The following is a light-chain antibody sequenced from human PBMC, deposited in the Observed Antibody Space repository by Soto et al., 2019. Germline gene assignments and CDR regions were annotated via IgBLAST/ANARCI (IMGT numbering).Light chain of an antibody. CDR3: SSYAGSNNVV. Sequence: QSLLSQPPSASGSPGQSVTISCTGTSSDVGGYNYVSWYQHHPGKAPKLMIYEVTKRPSGVPDRFSGSKSGNTASLTVSGLQAEDDSDYYCSSYAGSNNVVFGGGTKLTVL. V-gene: IGLV2-8*01. J-gene: IGLJ2*01. CDR2: EVT. CDR1: SSDVGGYNY.